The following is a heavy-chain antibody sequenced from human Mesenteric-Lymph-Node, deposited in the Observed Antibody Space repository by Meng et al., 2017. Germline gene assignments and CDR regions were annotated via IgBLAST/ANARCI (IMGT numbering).Heavy chain of an antibody. CDR2: ISYDGSNK. Sequence: GESLKISCAASGFTFSSFALHWVRQAPGKGLEWVAVISYDGSNKYYADSVKGRFTISRDNSKNTLYLQMNSLGAEDTAVYYCVRKYDNDGYYFGNWGQGTLVTVSS. CDR3: VRKYDNDGYYFGN. J-gene: IGHJ4*02. V-gene: IGHV3-30*01. D-gene: IGHD3-22*01. CDR1: GFTFSSFA.